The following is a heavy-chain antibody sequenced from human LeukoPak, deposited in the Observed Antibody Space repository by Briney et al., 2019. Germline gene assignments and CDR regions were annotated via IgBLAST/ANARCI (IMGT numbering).Heavy chain of an antibody. CDR2: TYYRSKWYN. CDR1: GDIVSSSSAV. Sequence: SQTLSLTCAISGDIVSSSSAVWSWIRQSPSRGLEWLGRTYYRSKWYNEYAVSVNSRITIIADTSMNQFSLHLNSVTPEDSAVYYSARDNRYSYGPSFDPWGQGTLVTVSS. CDR3: ARDNRYSYGPSFDP. J-gene: IGHJ5*02. V-gene: IGHV6-1*01. D-gene: IGHD5-18*01.